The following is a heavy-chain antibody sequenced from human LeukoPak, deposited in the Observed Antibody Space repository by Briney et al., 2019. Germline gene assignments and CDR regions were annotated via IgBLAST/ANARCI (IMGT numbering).Heavy chain of an antibody. V-gene: IGHV4-31*03. CDR1: GASITTGAHF. CDR3: ARGATYNERNGLFDP. CDR2: IHYRGST. Sequence: SQTLSLTCTVSGASITTGAHFWVWIRQLPGQSLEFIGYIHYRGSTFSNPSLATRVTISLDTSADQFSLSLSSVTAADTAVYYCARGATYNERNGLFDPWGQGTLVTVSS. D-gene: IGHD2-8*01. J-gene: IGHJ5*02.